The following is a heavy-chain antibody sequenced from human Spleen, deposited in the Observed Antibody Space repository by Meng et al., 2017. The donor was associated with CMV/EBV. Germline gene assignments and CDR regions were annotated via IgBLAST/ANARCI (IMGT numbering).Heavy chain of an antibody. Sequence: GGSLRLSCAASGFTFSSYAMSWVRQAPGKGLEWVSAISGSGGSTYYADSVKGRFTISRDNSKNTLYVQMNSLRADDTAIYYCAKDRTAYDYSYYFDYWGQGILVTVSS. V-gene: IGHV3-23*01. J-gene: IGHJ4*02. CDR2: ISGSGGST. D-gene: IGHD5-12*01. CDR1: GFTFSSYA. CDR3: AKDRTAYDYSYYFDY.